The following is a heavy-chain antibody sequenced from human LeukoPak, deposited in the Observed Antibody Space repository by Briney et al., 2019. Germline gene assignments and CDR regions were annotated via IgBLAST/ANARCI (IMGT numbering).Heavy chain of an antibody. CDR3: AKDRRPYYMDV. V-gene: IGHV3-30*02. Sequence: GGSLRLSCAASGFTFSSYGMHWVRQAPGKGLEWVAVIRYDGSNKYYADSLKGRFTISRDNSKNTLYLQMNSLRAEDTAVYYCAKDRRPYYMDVWGKGTTVTISS. J-gene: IGHJ6*03. CDR2: IRYDGSNK. CDR1: GFTFSSYG.